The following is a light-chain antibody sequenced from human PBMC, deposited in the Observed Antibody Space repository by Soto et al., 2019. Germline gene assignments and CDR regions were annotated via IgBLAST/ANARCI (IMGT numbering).Light chain of an antibody. CDR2: TAS. CDR3: QQSYSTPIS. J-gene: IGKJ5*01. V-gene: IGKV1-39*01. Sequence: DIRMTQSRSSLSASVGYTVTITCRASQSISSHLNWYQQKPGKAPNLLMYTASNLQSGVPSRFSGSGSGTDFTLTISSLQPEDFATYYCQQSYSTPISFGQGTRLVIK. CDR1: QSISSH.